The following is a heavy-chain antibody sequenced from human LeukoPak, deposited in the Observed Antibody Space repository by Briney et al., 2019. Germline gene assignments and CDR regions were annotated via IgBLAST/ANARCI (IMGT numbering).Heavy chain of an antibody. CDR2: IFTSGST. J-gene: IGHJ4*02. D-gene: IGHD6-13*01. CDR1: GGSIGSYY. CDR3: ARVQGSSWYRERILDGFDY. V-gene: IGHV4-4*07. Sequence: SETLSLTCIVSGGSIGSYYWSWLRQPAGKGLEWIGRIFTSGSTNYNPSLKSRVTISVDTSKNQFSLKLSSVTAADTAVYYCARVQGSSWYRERILDGFDYWGQGTLVTVSS.